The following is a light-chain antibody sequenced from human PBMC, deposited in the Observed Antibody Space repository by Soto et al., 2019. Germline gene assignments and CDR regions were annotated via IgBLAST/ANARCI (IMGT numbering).Light chain of an antibody. V-gene: IGKV3-15*01. CDR2: GAS. Sequence: EVVMTQFPDTLSVSPGERATLSCRASQYVGTNLAWYQQRPGQAPRLLIYGASTRATDIPARFSGSGSGTDFTLTISSLEPEDFAVYYCQQHADWPLTFGGGTKVEIK. J-gene: IGKJ4*01. CDR1: QYVGTN. CDR3: QQHADWPLT.